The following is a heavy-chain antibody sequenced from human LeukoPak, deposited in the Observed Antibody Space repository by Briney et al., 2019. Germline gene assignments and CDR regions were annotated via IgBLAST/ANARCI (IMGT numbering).Heavy chain of an antibody. J-gene: IGHJ4*02. V-gene: IGHV3-11*04. Sequence: GGSLRLSCAASGFTFSDYNMRWIRQAPGKGLEWVSIISGSGDTTYYADSVKGRFTISRDNAKNSLYLQMNSLRAEDTAVYYCARDRSPGNFDYWGQGTLVTVSS. D-gene: IGHD3-10*01. CDR3: ARDRSPGNFDY. CDR2: ISGSGDTT. CDR1: GFTFSDYN.